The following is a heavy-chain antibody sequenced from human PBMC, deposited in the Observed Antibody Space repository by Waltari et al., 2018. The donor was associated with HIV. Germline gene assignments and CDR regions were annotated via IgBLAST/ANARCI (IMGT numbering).Heavy chain of an antibody. CDR1: GFIFETYW. Sequence: LEQSGGQVVQPGGSLRISCFASGFIFETYWMSRVLQSPGKGLEWLANMKGDGSEENYADSLKGRFTISRVNDKEALYLQMERMKVDDTAIYFCTRGAVYSNGPNDAFDVWGRGTMITVSS. D-gene: IGHD4-4*01. V-gene: IGHV3-7*03. CDR3: TRGAVYSNGPNDAFDV. J-gene: IGHJ3*01. CDR2: MKGDGSEE.